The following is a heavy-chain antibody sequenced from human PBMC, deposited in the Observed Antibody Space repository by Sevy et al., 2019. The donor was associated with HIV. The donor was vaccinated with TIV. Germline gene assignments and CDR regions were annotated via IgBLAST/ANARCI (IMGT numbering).Heavy chain of an antibody. D-gene: IGHD3-22*01. CDR3: ARDRYYDASGYYYYYYGMDV. J-gene: IGHJ6*02. V-gene: IGHV3-66*01. CDR2: IYSDGRT. CDR1: GLSVSDNY. Sequence: GGSLRLSCVASGLSVSDNYMNWVRQAPGKGLELVSVIYSDGRTYYPDSVKGRFSISRDNSKNTLYLHMKSLRPEDTAVYYCARDRYYDASGYYYYYYGMDVWGQGTTVTVSS.